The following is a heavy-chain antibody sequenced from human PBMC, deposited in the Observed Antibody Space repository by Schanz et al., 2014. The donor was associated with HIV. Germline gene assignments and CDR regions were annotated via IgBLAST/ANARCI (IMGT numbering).Heavy chain of an antibody. CDR3: ARDQNVISMVRGVMGGVDY. CDR1: GGTFRTFA. V-gene: IGHV1-69*01. CDR2: IVPIFGTT. J-gene: IGHJ3*01. Sequence: QVQLVQSGAAVKKPGSSVKVSCKTFGGTFRTFAISWVRQAPGQGLEWMGGIVPIFGTTNYAQSFQGRVSITADESTSTAYLQLSGLRSDDTAVYYCARDQNVISMVRGVMGGVDYWGRGTMVTVSS. D-gene: IGHD3-10*01.